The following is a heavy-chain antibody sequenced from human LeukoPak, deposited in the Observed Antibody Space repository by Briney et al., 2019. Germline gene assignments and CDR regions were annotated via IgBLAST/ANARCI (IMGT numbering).Heavy chain of an antibody. Sequence: QTGGSLSLSCAASGFTFSSYAMSWVRQAPGKGLQWVSAISGSGGDTYYEDSVKGRFTISRDNSKNMMYLQMNSLRAEDTAVYYCARDSSGWSKNYWGQGTLVTVSS. CDR2: ISGSGGDT. V-gene: IGHV3-23*01. J-gene: IGHJ4*02. D-gene: IGHD6-19*01. CDR1: GFTFSSYA. CDR3: ARDSSGWSKNY.